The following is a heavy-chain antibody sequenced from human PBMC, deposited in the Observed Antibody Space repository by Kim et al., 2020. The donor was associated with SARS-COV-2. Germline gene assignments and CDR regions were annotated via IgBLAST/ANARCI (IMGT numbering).Heavy chain of an antibody. D-gene: IGHD2-21*01. CDR3: ARVGHIVVVIAIPSKTGYYGMDV. CDR1: GYTFTSYY. V-gene: IGHV1-46*01. J-gene: IGHJ6*02. Sequence: ASVKVSCKASGYTFTSYYMHWVRQAPGQGLEWMGIINPSGGSTSYAQKFQGRVTMTRDTSTSTVYMELSSLRSEDTAVYYCARVGHIVVVIAIPSKTGYYGMDVWGQGTTVTVSS. CDR2: INPSGGST.